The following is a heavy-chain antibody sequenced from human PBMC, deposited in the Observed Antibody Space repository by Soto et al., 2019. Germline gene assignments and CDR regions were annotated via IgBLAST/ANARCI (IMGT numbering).Heavy chain of an antibody. V-gene: IGHV3-48*01. J-gene: IGHJ3*02. CDR1: GFTFSSYS. CDR2: ISSSSSTI. Sequence: GGSLRLSCAASGFTFSSYSMNWVRQAPGKGLEWVSYISSSSSTIYYADSVKGRFTISRDNAKNSLYLQMNSLRAEDTAVYYCARDSQTYYDYIWGSYRPNAFDIWGQGTMVNVSS. D-gene: IGHD3-16*02. CDR3: ARDSQTYYDYIWGSYRPNAFDI.